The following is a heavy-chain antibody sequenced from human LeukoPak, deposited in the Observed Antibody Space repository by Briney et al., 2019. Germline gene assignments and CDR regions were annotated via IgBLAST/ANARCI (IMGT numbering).Heavy chain of an antibody. D-gene: IGHD3-22*01. J-gene: IGHJ4*02. CDR1: GGSFSGYY. CDR2: INHSGST. CDR3: ARMDYYDSSGYPSEG. V-gene: IGHV4-34*01. Sequence: SETLSLTCAVYGGSFSGYYWSWIRQPPGKGLEWIGEINHSGSTNYNPSLKSRVTISVDTSKNQFSLKLSSVTAADTAVYYYARMDYYDSSGYPSEGWGQGTLVTVSS.